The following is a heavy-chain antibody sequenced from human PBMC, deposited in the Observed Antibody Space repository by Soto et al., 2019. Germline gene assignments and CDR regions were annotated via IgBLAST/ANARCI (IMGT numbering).Heavy chain of an antibody. Sequence: QVQLVQSGAEVKKPGASVKVSCKASGYTFTSYYMHWVRQAPGQGLEWMGIINPSGGSTSYAQKFQGRVNMTRDTSTSTGYMELSSLRSEDTAVYYCAREGRPIAAAGPFDPWGQGTLVTVSS. D-gene: IGHD6-13*01. V-gene: IGHV1-46*01. J-gene: IGHJ5*02. CDR1: GYTFTSYY. CDR2: INPSGGST. CDR3: AREGRPIAAAGPFDP.